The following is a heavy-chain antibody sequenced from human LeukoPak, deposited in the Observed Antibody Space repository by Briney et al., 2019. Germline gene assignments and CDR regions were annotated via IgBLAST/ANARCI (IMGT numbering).Heavy chain of an antibody. D-gene: IGHD3-3*01. CDR2: INPNSGGT. CDR1: GYTFTGYY. CDR3: ARTAYYDFWSGYAFDY. Sequence: GASVKVSCKASGYTFTGYYMHWVRQAPGQGLEWVGWINPNSGGTYYPQKFQGRVTMTRDTSISSAYMELSSVTAADTAVYYCARTAYYDFWSGYAFDYWGQGTLVTVSS. J-gene: IGHJ4*02. V-gene: IGHV1-2*02.